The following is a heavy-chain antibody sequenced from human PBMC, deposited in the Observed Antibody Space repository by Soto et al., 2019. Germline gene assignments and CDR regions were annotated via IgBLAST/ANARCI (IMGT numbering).Heavy chain of an antibody. V-gene: IGHV4-30-2*06. CDR3: ARDYYGMDV. Sequence: PSETLSHTCSVYGGSFTGYYWTWIRQSPGKGLEWIGYTYQSGSAFYNPSLKSRVTISVDRSKNQFSLNLTSVTAADTAVYYCARDYYGMDVWGQGTTVTVSS. CDR2: TYQSGSA. J-gene: IGHJ6*02. CDR1: GGSFTGYY.